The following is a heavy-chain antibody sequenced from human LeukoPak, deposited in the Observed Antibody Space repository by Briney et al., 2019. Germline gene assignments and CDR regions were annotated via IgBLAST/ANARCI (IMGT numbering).Heavy chain of an antibody. CDR2: INWNGGST. D-gene: IGHD2-2*01. CDR3: ARSGDCSSTSLCGAFDI. V-gene: IGHV3-20*04. J-gene: IGHJ3*02. Sequence: PGGSLRLSCAASGFTFDDYGMSWVRHAPGKGLEWVSGINWNGGSTGYADSVKGRFTISRDNAKNSLYLQMNSLRAEDTALYYCARSGDCSSTSLCGAFDIWGQGTMVTVSS. CDR1: GFTFDDYG.